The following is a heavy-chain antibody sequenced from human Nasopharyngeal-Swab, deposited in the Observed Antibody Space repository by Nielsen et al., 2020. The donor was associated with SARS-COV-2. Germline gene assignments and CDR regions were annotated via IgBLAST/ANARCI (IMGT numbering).Heavy chain of an antibody. CDR2: INHSGST. J-gene: IGHJ5*02. CDR3: ARSRYTSSWYGVRNWFDP. D-gene: IGHD6-13*01. CDR1: GASFSGYY. Sequence: SETLSSTCAVYGASFSGYYWNGIRQPPGQGLEWIGEINHSGSTNYNPSLKSRVTISLDPSKNKFSLKLSSVTAADTAVYYCARSRYTSSWYGVRNWFDPWGQGTLVTVSS. V-gene: IGHV4-34*01.